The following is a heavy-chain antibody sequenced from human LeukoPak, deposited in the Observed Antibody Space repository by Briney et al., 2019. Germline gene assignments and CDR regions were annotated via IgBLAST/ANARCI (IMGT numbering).Heavy chain of an antibody. CDR3: AKDVMYYYDSSGYYRNAFDI. D-gene: IGHD3-22*01. Sequence: PGGSLRFSCAASGFTFSSYAMSWVRQAPGKGLEWVSAISGSGGSTYYADSVKGRFTISRDNSKNTLYLQMNSLRAEDTAVYYCAKDVMYYYDSSGYYRNAFDIWGQGTMVTVSS. CDR1: GFTFSSYA. CDR2: ISGSGGST. V-gene: IGHV3-23*01. J-gene: IGHJ3*02.